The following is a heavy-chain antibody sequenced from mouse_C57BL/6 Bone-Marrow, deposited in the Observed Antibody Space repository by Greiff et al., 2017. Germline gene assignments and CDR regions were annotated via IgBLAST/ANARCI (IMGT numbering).Heavy chain of an antibody. CDR2: INPNNGGT. V-gene: IGHV1-26*01. CDR3: ARPFDY. J-gene: IGHJ2*01. CDR1: GYTFTYYY. Sequence: EVQLQQSGPELVKPGASVKISCKASGYTFTYYYMNWVKQSHGKSLEWIGDINPNNGGTSYNQKFKGKATLTVDKSSSTAYMELRSLTSEDSAVYYCARPFDYWGQGTTLTVSS.